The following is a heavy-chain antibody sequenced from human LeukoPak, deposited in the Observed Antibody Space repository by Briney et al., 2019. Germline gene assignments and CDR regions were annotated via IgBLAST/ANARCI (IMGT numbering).Heavy chain of an antibody. CDR2: IIPILGTS. J-gene: IGHJ2*01. CDR1: GGTFSSYA. Sequence: ASVKVSCKASGGTFSSYAISWVRQAPGQGLEWMGRIIPILGTSNYAQKFQGRVTITADKFTSTAYMEVTSLSSEDTAMYYCARSQGVRWHFDLWGRGTLVTVSS. D-gene: IGHD3-10*02. V-gene: IGHV1-69*04. CDR3: ARSQGVRWHFDL.